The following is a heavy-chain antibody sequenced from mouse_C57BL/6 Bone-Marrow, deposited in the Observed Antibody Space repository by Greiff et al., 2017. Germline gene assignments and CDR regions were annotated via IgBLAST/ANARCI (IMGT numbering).Heavy chain of an antibody. CDR2: INPNYGTT. D-gene: IGHD2-2*01. J-gene: IGHJ1*03. CDR3: ASPGLDYGYADWYFDV. V-gene: IGHV1-39*01. CDR1: GYSFTDYN. Sequence: EVKLVESGPELVKPGASVKISCKASGYSFTDYNMNWVKQSNGKSLEWIGVINPNYGTTSYNQKFKGKATLTVDQSSSTAYIQLKSLTSEDSAIYYCASPGLDYGYADWYFDVWGTGTTVTVSS.